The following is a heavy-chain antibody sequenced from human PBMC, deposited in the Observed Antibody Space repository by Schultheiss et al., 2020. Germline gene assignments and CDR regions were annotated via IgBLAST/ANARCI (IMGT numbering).Heavy chain of an antibody. CDR2: IYYSGST. V-gene: IGHV4-31*03. J-gene: IGHJ1*01. Sequence: SETLSLTCTVSGGSISSGGYYWSWIRQHPGKGLEWIGYIYYSGSTYYNPSLKSRVTISVDTSKNQFSLKLSSVTAADTAVYYCARGTLGYFQRWGQGTLVTVSS. CDR1: GGSISSGGYY. D-gene: IGHD3-3*02. CDR3: ARGTLGYFQR.